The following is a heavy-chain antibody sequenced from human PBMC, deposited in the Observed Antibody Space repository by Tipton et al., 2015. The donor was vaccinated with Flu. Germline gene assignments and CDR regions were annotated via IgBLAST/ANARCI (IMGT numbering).Heavy chain of an antibody. V-gene: IGHV3-66*01. CDR2: LYSSGST. Sequence: SLRLSCAASGFTFSSYAMSWVRQAPGKGLEWVSVLYSSGSTYYADSVKGRFTISRDNSKNTLYLQMNSLRAEDTAVYYCARVGYSSGWYRAWGQGTLVTVSS. CDR1: GFTFSSYA. J-gene: IGHJ5*02. CDR3: ARVGYSSGWYRA. D-gene: IGHD6-19*01.